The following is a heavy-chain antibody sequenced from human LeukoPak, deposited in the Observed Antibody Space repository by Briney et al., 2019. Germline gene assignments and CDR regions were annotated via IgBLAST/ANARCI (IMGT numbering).Heavy chain of an antibody. CDR2: IYYSGST. J-gene: IGHJ5*02. CDR3: ASSYYDFWSGYPNWFDP. Sequence: PSETLSLTCTVSAGSISSSSYYWGWIRQPPGKGLEWIGSIYYSGSTYYNPSLKSRVTISVDTSKNQFSLKLSSVTAADTAVYYCASSYYDFWSGYPNWFDPWGQGTLVTVSS. CDR1: AGSISSSSYY. D-gene: IGHD3-3*01. V-gene: IGHV4-39*01.